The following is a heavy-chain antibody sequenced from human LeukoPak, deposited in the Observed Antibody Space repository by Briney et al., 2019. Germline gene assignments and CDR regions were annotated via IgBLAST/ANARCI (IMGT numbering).Heavy chain of an antibody. D-gene: IGHD3-16*01. V-gene: IGHV4-34*01. Sequence: SETLSLTCAVYGGSFSGYYWSWIRQPPGKGLEWIGEINHSGSTDYNPSLKSRVTISVDTSKSQFSLRLSSVTAADTAVYYCARGGGERGYYFDYWGQGTLVTVSS. J-gene: IGHJ4*02. CDR2: INHSGST. CDR3: ARGGGERGYYFDY. CDR1: GGSFSGYY.